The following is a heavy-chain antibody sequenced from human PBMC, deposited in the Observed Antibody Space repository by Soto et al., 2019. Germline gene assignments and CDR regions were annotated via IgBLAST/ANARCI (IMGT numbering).Heavy chain of an antibody. CDR1: GFLFSSTD. CDR3: AKNSGWFNT. V-gene: IGHV3-23*01. Sequence: GGSLRLSCAASGFLFSSTDMTWVRQAPGKGLEWVSTIDGSGGTTYYADSVKGRFTISRDNSINTVFLQMNSLRADDTALYFCAKNSGWFNTWGQGALVTVSS. D-gene: IGHD3-10*01. CDR2: IDGSGGTT. J-gene: IGHJ5*02.